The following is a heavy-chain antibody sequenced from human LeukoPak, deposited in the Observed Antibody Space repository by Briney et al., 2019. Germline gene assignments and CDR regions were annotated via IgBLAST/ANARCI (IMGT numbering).Heavy chain of an antibody. CDR2: INHSGST. CDR1: GGSFSGYY. J-gene: IGHJ4*02. V-gene: IGHV4-34*01. Sequence: KSSETLSLTCAVYGGSFSGYYWSWIRQPPGKGLEWIGEINHSGSTNYNPSLKSRVTISLDTSQNQFCLKLRSVTDADTAVFFCARGGGRGAFDPYYFDYWGQGTLVTVSS. CDR3: ARGGGRGAFDPYYFDY. D-gene: IGHD2-15*01.